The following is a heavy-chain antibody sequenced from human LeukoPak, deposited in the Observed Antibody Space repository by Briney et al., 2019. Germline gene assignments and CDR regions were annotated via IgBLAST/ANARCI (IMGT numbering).Heavy chain of an antibody. V-gene: IGHV3-7*01. CDR2: IKQDGSGK. D-gene: IGHD2-21*01. CDR1: GFTFSSYW. Sequence: PGGSLRLSCAASGFTFSSYWMSWVRQAPGKGLEWVANIKQDGSGKDYVDSVKGRFTISRDTAKNSLYLQMNSLRAEDTAVYYCARIKSQGVVVPLLRSTYYFDYWGQGTLVTVSS. CDR3: ARIKSQGVVVPLLRSTYYFDY. J-gene: IGHJ4*02.